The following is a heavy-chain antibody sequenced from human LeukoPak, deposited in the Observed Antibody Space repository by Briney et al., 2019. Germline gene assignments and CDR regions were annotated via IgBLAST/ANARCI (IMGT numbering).Heavy chain of an antibody. Sequence: ASVKVSCKTSGYTFTGYYMHWVRQAPGQGLEWMGWISPTNGDTRYAQKFQGRVAMTRDTSISTAYMELSRLRSDDTAVYYCVRDGLNWNYDYWGQGTLVAVPS. CDR2: ISPTNGDT. D-gene: IGHD1-7*01. V-gene: IGHV1-2*02. CDR3: VRDGLNWNYDY. CDR1: GYTFTGYY. J-gene: IGHJ4*02.